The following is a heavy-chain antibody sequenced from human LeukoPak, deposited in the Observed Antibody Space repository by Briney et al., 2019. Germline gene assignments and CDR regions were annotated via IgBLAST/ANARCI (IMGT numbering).Heavy chain of an antibody. D-gene: IGHD3-22*01. CDR2: INHSGST. CDR3: ARHPLKYYHDSSGYHDY. CDR1: GGSFSGYY. Sequence: SETLSLTCAVYGGSFSGYYWSWIRQPPGKGLEWIGEINHSGSTNYNPSLKSRVTISVDTSKNQFSLKLSSVTAADTAVYYCARHPLKYYHDSSGYHDYWGQGTLVTVSS. J-gene: IGHJ4*02. V-gene: IGHV4-34*01.